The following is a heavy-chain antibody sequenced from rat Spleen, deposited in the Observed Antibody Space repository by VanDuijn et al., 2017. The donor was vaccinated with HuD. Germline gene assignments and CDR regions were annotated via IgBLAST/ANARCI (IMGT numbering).Heavy chain of an antibody. CDR2: IWSNGGT. Sequence: EVQLKESGPGLLQSSQTLSLTCSVSGFSLTGYSVHWVRQPPGKGLEWMGVIWSNGGTDYNSAIKSRLSISRDTSKSQVFLKMNSLQTEDTAMYFCARLRSYGGYSPGYFDYWGQGVMVTVSS. V-gene: IGHV2S63*01. D-gene: IGHD1-11*01. J-gene: IGHJ2*01. CDR1: GFSLTGYS. CDR3: ARLRSYGGYSPGYFDY.